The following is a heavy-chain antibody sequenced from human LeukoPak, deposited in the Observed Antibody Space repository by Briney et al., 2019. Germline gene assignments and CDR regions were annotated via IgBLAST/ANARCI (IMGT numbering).Heavy chain of an antibody. V-gene: IGHV4-34*01. Sequence: NASETLSLTCAVYGGSFSGYYWSWIRHPPGKGLEWIGEINHSGSTNYNPSLKSRVTISVDTSKNQFSLKLSSVTAADTAVYYCAREKSGWYVYYFDYWGQGTLVTVSS. D-gene: IGHD6-19*01. CDR1: GGSFSGYY. CDR3: AREKSGWYVYYFDY. J-gene: IGHJ4*02. CDR2: INHSGST.